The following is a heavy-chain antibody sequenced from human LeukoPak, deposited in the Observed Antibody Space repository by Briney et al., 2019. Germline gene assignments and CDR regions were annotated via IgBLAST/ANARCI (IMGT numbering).Heavy chain of an antibody. CDR2: IYYSGST. CDR3: ARRSGGGWHFDY. Sequence: SQTLSLTCTVSGGSISSGGYYWSWIRQHPGKGLEWIGYIYYSGSTYYNPSLKSRVTISVDTSKNQFSLKLSSVTAADTAVYYCARRSGGGWHFDYWGQGTLVTVSS. D-gene: IGHD2-15*01. J-gene: IGHJ4*02. CDR1: GGSISSGGYY. V-gene: IGHV4-31*03.